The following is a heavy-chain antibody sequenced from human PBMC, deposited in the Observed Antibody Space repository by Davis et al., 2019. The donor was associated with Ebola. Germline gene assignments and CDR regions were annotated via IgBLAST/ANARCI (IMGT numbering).Heavy chain of an antibody. D-gene: IGHD3-22*01. CDR3: ARGVKNQYDSSGQFDS. J-gene: IGHJ4*02. V-gene: IGHV4-59*01. Sequence: PSETLSLTCAVSGASMNRFHWSWIRQPPGKGLEWTGYISSTGDTNYNPSLKTRVTISVEPSKSQFSLTLSSVTAADTAVYYCARGVKNQYDSSGQFDSWGQGTLVTVSS. CDR1: GASMNRFH. CDR2: ISSTGDT.